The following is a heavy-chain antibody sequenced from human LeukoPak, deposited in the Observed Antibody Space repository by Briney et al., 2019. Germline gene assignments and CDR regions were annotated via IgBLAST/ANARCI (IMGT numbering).Heavy chain of an antibody. CDR3: ATHSRIAVAAGVRNYFDY. CDR2: ISGSGGST. V-gene: IGHV3-23*01. CDR1: GFTFSSYA. J-gene: IGHJ4*02. D-gene: IGHD6-19*01. Sequence: GGSLRLSCEASGFTFSSYAMSWVRQAPGKGLEWVSAISGSGGSTYYADSVKGRFTISRDNSKNTLYLQMNSLRAEDTAVYYCATHSRIAVAAGVRNYFDYWGQGTLVTVSS.